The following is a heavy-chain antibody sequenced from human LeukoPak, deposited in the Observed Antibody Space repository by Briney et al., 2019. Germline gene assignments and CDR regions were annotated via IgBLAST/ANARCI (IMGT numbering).Heavy chain of an antibody. CDR2: INPNSGGT. V-gene: IGHV1-2*04. J-gene: IGHJ5*02. D-gene: IGHD3-16*01. CDR1: RYTFTDYY. Sequence: ASVKVSCKTSRYTFTDYYLHWVRQAPGQGLEWMGCINPNSGGTKYAQKFQGWVTMTRDTSISTAYMELRRLRSDDTAVYYCAREDRFYYDSESETPTGWFDPWGQGTLVTVSS. CDR3: AREDRFYYDSESETPTGWFDP.